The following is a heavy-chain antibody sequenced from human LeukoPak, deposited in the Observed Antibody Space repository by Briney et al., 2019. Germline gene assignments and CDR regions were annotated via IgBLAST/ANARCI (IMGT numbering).Heavy chain of an antibody. J-gene: IGHJ4*02. V-gene: IGHV3-7*01. D-gene: IGHD5-18*01. CDR3: AKDRYSYAFEYSDS. Sequence: GGSLRLSCAASGFTFSTYWMSWVRQAPGKGLEWVASIKQDGNKKYYADSVKGRFTISRDNSKNTLSLQVSSLRTEDTAVYYCAKDRYSYAFEYSDSWGQGTLVTVSS. CDR2: IKQDGNKK. CDR1: GFTFSTYW.